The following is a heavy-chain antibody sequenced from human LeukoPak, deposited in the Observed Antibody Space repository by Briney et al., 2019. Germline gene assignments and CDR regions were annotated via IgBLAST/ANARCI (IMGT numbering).Heavy chain of an antibody. V-gene: IGHV3-7*01. D-gene: IGHD5-24*01. Sequence: GGSLRLSCALSGFTFSRYWMTWVRQTPEKGLEWVASIKDDGRQKYYVDSVKGRFTVSRDNAKNSAYLQMDSLRVGDTALYYCARDASRGFDTWGQGTLVTVSS. CDR1: GFTFSRYW. CDR2: IKDDGRQK. CDR3: ARDASRGFDT. J-gene: IGHJ4*02.